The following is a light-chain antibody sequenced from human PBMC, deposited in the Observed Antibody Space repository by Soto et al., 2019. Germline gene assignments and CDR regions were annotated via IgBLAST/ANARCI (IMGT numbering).Light chain of an antibody. J-gene: IGLJ3*02. CDR1: SRDVGGHKY. Sequence: QSALTQPASVSGSPGQSITISCTGASRDVGGHKYVSWYQQNPGKAPKLVIYDVNNRPSGVSHRFSGSKSGSTASLTISGLQAEDEADYYCFSYTYIGARVFGGGTKVTVL. CDR3: FSYTYIGARV. CDR2: DVN. V-gene: IGLV2-14*01.